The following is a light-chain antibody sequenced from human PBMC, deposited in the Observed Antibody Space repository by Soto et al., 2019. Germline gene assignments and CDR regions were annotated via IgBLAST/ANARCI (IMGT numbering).Light chain of an antibody. CDR3: QQYYSTPLT. V-gene: IGKV4-1*01. Sequence: DIVMTKSPDSLAVSLGERATINCKSSQSVLYSSNNKNYLAWYQQKPGQPPKLLIYRASTRESGVPDRFSGSGSGTDFTLTISSLQAEDVAVYYCQQYYSTPLTFGPGTKVDIK. J-gene: IGKJ3*01. CDR2: RAS. CDR1: QSVLYSSNNKNY.